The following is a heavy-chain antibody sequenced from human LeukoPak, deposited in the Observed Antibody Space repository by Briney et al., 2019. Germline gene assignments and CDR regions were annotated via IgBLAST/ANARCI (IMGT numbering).Heavy chain of an antibody. CDR1: GFTFSSYA. J-gene: IGHJ4*02. CDR2: ISGNGGST. CDR3: ARDLGGWYFDY. V-gene: IGHV3-23*01. Sequence: PGGSLRLSCAASGFTFSSYAMSWVRQAPGKGLEWVSAISGNGGSTYYADSVKGRFTISRDNAKNSLYLQMNSLRAEDTAMYYCARDLGGWYFDYWGQGTLVTVSS. D-gene: IGHD2-15*01.